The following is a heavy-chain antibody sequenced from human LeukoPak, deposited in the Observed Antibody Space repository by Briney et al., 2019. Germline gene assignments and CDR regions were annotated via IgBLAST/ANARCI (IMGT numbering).Heavy chain of an antibody. Sequence: ETLSLTCTVSGGSISSYYWSWIRQPAGKGLEWVANIKQDGSEKYYVDSVKGRFTISRDNAKNSLYLQMNSLRAEDTAVYYCAREYYDILTGYYYLDYWGQGTLVTVSS. CDR3: AREYYDILTGYYYLDY. D-gene: IGHD3-9*01. CDR2: IKQDGSEK. J-gene: IGHJ4*02. CDR1: GGSISSYY. V-gene: IGHV3-7*03.